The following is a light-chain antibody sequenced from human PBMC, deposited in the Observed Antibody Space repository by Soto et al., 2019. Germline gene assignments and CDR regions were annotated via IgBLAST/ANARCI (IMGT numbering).Light chain of an antibody. CDR2: GVS. Sequence: EIVLTQFPGTLSLSPGERATLXCRASQSVSSNLAWYQQKPGQAPRLLFFGVSNRAAGVPDRFGGSGSGTDFTLTISRLEPEDFAVYYCQQYGGSPLTFGGGTKVDIK. CDR1: QSVSSN. CDR3: QQYGGSPLT. V-gene: IGKV3-20*01. J-gene: IGKJ4*01.